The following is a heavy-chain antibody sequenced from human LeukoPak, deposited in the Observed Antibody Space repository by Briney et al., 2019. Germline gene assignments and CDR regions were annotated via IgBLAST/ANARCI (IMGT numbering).Heavy chain of an antibody. CDR1: DGSISSSSYY. Sequence: SETLSLTCTVSDGSISSSSYYWGWIRQPPGKGLEWIGSIYYSGSTYYNPSLKSRVTISVDTSKNQFSLKLSSVTAADTAVYYCARVWYSSRPLVRYFDLWGRGTLVTVSS. D-gene: IGHD6-13*01. J-gene: IGHJ2*01. CDR3: ARVWYSSRPLVRYFDL. CDR2: IYYSGST. V-gene: IGHV4-39*07.